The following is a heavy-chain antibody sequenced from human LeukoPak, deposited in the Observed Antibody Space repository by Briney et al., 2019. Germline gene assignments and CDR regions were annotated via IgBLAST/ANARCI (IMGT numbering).Heavy chain of an antibody. CDR2: ISAYNGNT. CDR1: GGTFSSYA. J-gene: IGHJ6*02. V-gene: IGHV1-18*01. D-gene: IGHD6-13*01. Sequence: ASVKVSCKASGGTFSSYAISWVRQAPGQGLEWMGWISAYNGNTNYAQKLQGRVTMTTDTSTSTAYMELRSLRSDDTAVYYCAREDIGAAAGTGKNYYYGMDVWGQGTTVTVSS. CDR3: AREDIGAAAGTGKNYYYGMDV.